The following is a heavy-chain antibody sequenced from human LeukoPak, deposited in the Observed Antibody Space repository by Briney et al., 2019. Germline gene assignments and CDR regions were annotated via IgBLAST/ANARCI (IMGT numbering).Heavy chain of an antibody. V-gene: IGHV1-69*04. CDR3: ARVAGDNSLDY. CDR2: IIPILGIA. Sequence: ASVKVSCKASGGTFSSYAISWVRQAPGQGLEWMGRIIPILGIANYAQKFQGRVTITADKSTSTAYMELSSLRSEDTAVYYCARVAGDNSLDYWGQGTLVTVSS. D-gene: IGHD3-16*01. J-gene: IGHJ4*02. CDR1: GGTFSSYA.